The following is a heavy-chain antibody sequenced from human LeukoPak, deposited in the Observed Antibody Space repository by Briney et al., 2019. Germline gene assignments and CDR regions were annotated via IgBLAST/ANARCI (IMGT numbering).Heavy chain of an antibody. V-gene: IGHV1-46*01. Sequence: GPVKVSCKASGYTFTSYDINWVRQATGQGLEWMGIINPSGGSTSYAQKFQGRVTMTRDTSTSTVYMELSSLRSEDTAVYYCARDPSKYCSSTSCMGGFDYWGQGTLVTVSS. CDR2: INPSGGST. D-gene: IGHD2-2*01. CDR3: ARDPSKYCSSTSCMGGFDY. J-gene: IGHJ4*02. CDR1: GYTFTSYD.